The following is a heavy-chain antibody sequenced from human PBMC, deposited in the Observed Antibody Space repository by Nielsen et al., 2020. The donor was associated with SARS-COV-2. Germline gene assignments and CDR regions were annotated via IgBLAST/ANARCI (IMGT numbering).Heavy chain of an antibody. CDR1: RYSFASYS. V-gene: IGHV1-3*01. CDR3: ARHLRGYIDY. CDR2: INAGNGNT. J-gene: IGHJ4*02. Sequence: ASVQVSCKASRYSFASYSMHWVRQAPGQRLEWMGWINAGNGNTRYSQKFQGRVTITRDTSASTAYMELSSLRSEDTAVYYCARHLRGYIDYWGQGTLVTATS.